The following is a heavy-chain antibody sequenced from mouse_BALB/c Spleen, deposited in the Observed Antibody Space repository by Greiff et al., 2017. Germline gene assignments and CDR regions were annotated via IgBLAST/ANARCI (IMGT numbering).Heavy chain of an antibody. J-gene: IGHJ3*01. Sequence: EVQGVESGGGLVKPGGSLKLSCAASGFTFSSYAMSWVRQTPEKRLEWVASISSGGSTYYPDSVKGRFTISRDNARNILYLQMSSLRSEDTAMYYCARGLPAWFAYWGQGTLVTGSA. CDR1: GFTFSSYA. CDR3: ARGLPAWFAY. D-gene: IGHD2-12*01. CDR2: ISSGGST. V-gene: IGHV5-6-5*01.